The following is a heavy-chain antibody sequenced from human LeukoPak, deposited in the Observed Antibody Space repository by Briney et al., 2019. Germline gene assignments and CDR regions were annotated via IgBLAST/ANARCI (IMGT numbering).Heavy chain of an antibody. CDR3: AKAAKNAYGEGPCMDV. J-gene: IGHJ6*03. V-gene: IGHV3-23*01. Sequence: PGGSLRLSCAASGFTFSSYAMSWVRQAPGKGLEWVSTISNSDGNTYYADSVKGRFTISRDNSKNTLYLQMNSLRAEDTAVYYCAKAAKNAYGEGPCMDVWGKGTTVTISS. CDR1: GFTFSSYA. D-gene: IGHD4-17*01. CDR2: ISNSDGNT.